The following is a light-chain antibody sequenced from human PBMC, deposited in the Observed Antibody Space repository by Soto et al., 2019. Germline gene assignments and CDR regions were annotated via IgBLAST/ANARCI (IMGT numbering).Light chain of an antibody. J-gene: IGKJ2*01. Sequence: DIQMTQSPSTLSASVGDRVTINCGASQSISTWLAWYQQKPGKAPKFLIYDASSLESGVPSRFSGSGSGTEFTLTISSLQPDDFATYYCQQYNSYPYTFGQGTKVDNK. CDR3: QQYNSYPYT. CDR2: DAS. V-gene: IGKV1-5*01. CDR1: QSISTW.